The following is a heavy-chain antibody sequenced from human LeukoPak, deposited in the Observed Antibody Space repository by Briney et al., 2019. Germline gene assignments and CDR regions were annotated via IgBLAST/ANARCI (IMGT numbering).Heavy chain of an antibody. D-gene: IGHD6-13*01. J-gene: IGHJ6*03. Sequence: KPAETLSLTCTVSGASISSYYWSWIRQPPGKGLEWIGYIYYSGSTNYNPSLKSRVTISVDTSKNQFSLKLSSVTAADTAVYYCARASGYSSSWYYYYYMDVWGKGTTVTVSS. CDR1: GASISSYY. CDR3: ARASGYSSSWYYYYYMDV. CDR2: IYYSGST. V-gene: IGHV4-59*01.